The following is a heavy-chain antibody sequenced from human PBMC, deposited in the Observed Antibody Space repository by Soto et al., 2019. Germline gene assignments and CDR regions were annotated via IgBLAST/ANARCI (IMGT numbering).Heavy chain of an antibody. D-gene: IGHD1-20*01. CDR3: TFGDNSFDY. CDR1: GFPFSAYA. CDR2: ISYDGNNR. Sequence: QVQLVESGGGGLKPGRSRRASCAPSGFPFSAYAIYWVRQAPGKGLEWVALISYDGNNREYGDSVKGRFTISRDNSKNTLYLQMNSLRVEDTAVYYCTFGDNSFDYWGQGTLVTVSS. V-gene: IGHV3-30-3*01. J-gene: IGHJ4*02.